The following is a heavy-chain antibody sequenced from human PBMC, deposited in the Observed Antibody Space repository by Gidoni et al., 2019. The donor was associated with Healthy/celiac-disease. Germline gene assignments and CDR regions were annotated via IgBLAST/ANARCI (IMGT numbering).Heavy chain of an antibody. CDR1: GFTFSSYG. V-gene: IGHV3-33*01. CDR3: ARSIWEQQLVQGY. J-gene: IGHJ4*02. CDR2: IWYDGSNK. D-gene: IGHD6-13*01. Sequence: QVQLVESGGGVVQPGGSLRLSCAASGFTFSSYGMHWVRQAPGKGLEWVAVIWYDGSNKYYADSVKGRFTISRDNSKNTLYLQMNSLRAEDTAVYYCARSIWEQQLVQGYWGQGTLVTVSS.